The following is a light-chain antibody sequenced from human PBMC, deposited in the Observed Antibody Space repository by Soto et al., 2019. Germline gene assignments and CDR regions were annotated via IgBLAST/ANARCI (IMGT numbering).Light chain of an antibody. CDR3: QQYGSSSYT. CDR2: GAS. CDR1: QSVSSSY. J-gene: IGKJ2*01. V-gene: IGKV3-20*01. Sequence: EIVLTQSPGTLSLSPGETATLSCRASQSVSSSYLAWYQQKPGQAPRLLISGASTRATGIPDRFSGSGSGTDFTLTISRREPEDFAVYYCQQYGSSSYTFGQGTKLEIK.